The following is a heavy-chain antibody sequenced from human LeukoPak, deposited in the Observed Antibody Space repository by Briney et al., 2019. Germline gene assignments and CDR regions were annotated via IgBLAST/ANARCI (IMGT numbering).Heavy chain of an antibody. CDR3: ARDPLRGFDF. CDR2: IYHSGST. CDR1: NYSISRGHS. J-gene: IGHJ4*02. V-gene: IGHV4-38-2*02. Sequence: SETLSLTCTVSNYSISRGHSWGWIRQPPGKGLEWIGNIYHSGSTSYSPSLKGRVTISVDTSKNQFSLNLSSLTAADTAVYFCARDPLRGFDFWGQGTLVTVSS.